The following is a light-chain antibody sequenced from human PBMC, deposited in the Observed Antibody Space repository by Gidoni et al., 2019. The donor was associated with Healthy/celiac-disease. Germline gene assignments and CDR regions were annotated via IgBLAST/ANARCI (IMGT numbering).Light chain of an antibody. J-gene: IGLJ2*01. CDR3: QSAVSSTTYVV. CDR1: AMAKQY. Sequence: SYELPQPPSVSVHPGQTARNTCFGAAMAKQYAYWYQQKPGQAPILVMYKDSERPSGIPERFSGSSSGTTVTLTISGVQAEDEADYYCQSAVSSTTYVVFGGGTKLTVL. CDR2: KDS. V-gene: IGLV3-25*03.